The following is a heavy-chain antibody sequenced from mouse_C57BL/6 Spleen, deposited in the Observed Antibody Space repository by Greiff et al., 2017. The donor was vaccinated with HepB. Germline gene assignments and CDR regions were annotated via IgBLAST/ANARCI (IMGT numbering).Heavy chain of an antibody. J-gene: IGHJ3*01. CDR3: ARGDYDYDDPFAY. D-gene: IGHD2-4*01. CDR2: IDPNSGGT. Sequence: VKLMESGAELVKPGASVKLSCKASGYTFTSYWMHWVKQRPGRGLEWIGRIDPNSGGTKYNEKFKSKATLTVDKPSSTAYMQLSSLTSEDSAVYYCARGDYDYDDPFAYWGQGTLVTVSA. CDR1: GYTFTSYW. V-gene: IGHV1-72*01.